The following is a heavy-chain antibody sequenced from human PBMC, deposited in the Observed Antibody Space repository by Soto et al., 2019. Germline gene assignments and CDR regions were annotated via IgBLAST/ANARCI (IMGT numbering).Heavy chain of an antibody. D-gene: IGHD5-12*01. CDR1: GFVFSSYA. CDR2: ISGSGTST. Sequence: PGGSLRLSCAASGFVFSSYAMSWVRQAPGKGLEWVSAISGSGTSTYYADSVKGRFTISRDNPKNTLYLQMNSLTAEDTAVYYCAKDTKSGYYWRRIDNWGQGTLVTVSS. J-gene: IGHJ4*02. V-gene: IGHV3-23*01. CDR3: AKDTKSGYYWRRIDN.